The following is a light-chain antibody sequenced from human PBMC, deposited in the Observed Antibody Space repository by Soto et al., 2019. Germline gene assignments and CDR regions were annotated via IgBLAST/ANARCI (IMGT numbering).Light chain of an antibody. V-gene: IGLV2-8*01. CDR1: SSDVGGYNY. J-gene: IGLJ2*01. Sequence: QSVLTQPPSASGSPGQSVTISCTGTSSDVGGYNYVSWYQQHPGKAPKLMIYEVSKGPSGVPDRLSGSKSGNTASLTVSGLQVEDEADYYCASYTGSDTLVFGGGTKLTVL. CDR3: ASYTGSDTLV. CDR2: EVS.